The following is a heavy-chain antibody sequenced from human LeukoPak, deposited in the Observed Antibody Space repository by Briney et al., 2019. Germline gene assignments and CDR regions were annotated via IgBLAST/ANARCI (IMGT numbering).Heavy chain of an antibody. CDR3: ARASLWFGEPGSSGPYYFDY. J-gene: IGHJ4*02. D-gene: IGHD3-10*01. CDR2: INPNSGGT. CDR1: GYTFTGYY. V-gene: IGHV1-2*02. Sequence: GASAKVSCKASGYTFTGYYMHWVRQAPGQGLEWMGWINPNSGGTNYAQKFQGRVTMTRDTSISTAYMELSRLRSDDTAVYYCARASLWFGEPGSSGPYYFDYWGQGTLVTVSS.